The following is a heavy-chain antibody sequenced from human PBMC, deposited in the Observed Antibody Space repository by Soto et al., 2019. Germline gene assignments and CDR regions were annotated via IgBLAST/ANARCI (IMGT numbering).Heavy chain of an antibody. D-gene: IGHD1-1*01. V-gene: IGHV3-7*01. CDR3: ARDLTSPTNEVAFDY. Sequence: PGGSLRLSCAASGFTFSSYWMSWVRQAPGKGLEWVANIKQDGSEKYYVDSVKGRFTISRDNAKNSLYLQMNSLRAEDTAVYYCARDLTSPTNEVAFDYWGQGTLVTVSS. CDR1: GFTFSSYW. CDR2: IKQDGSEK. J-gene: IGHJ4*02.